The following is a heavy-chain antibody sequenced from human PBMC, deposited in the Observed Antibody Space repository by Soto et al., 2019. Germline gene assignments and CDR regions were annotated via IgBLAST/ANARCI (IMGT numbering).Heavy chain of an antibody. D-gene: IGHD3-3*01. CDR1: GYTFTSYY. Sequence: ASVKVSCKASGYTFTSYYMHWVRQAPGQGLEWMGIINPSGGSTSYAQKFQGRVTMTRDESTSTANMELSSLRSEDTAVYYCARGAIKEWLLARDYYGMDVWGQGTTVTVSS. CDR3: ARGAIKEWLLARDYYGMDV. J-gene: IGHJ6*02. V-gene: IGHV1-46*01. CDR2: INPSGGST.